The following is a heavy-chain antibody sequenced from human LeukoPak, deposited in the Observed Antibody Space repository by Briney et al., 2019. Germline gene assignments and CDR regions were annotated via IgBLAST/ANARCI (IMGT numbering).Heavy chain of an antibody. CDR3: ARDYGGSSPFDY. CDR1: GFTFSSYW. V-gene: IGHV3-48*04. J-gene: IGHJ4*02. CDR2: ISSSGTTI. Sequence: GGSLRLSCAASGFTFSSYWMSWVRQAPGKGLEWVSYISSSGTTIYYADSVKGRFTISRDNAKNSLYLQMNSLRAEDTAVYYCARDYGGSSPFDYWGQGTLVTVSS. D-gene: IGHD4-23*01.